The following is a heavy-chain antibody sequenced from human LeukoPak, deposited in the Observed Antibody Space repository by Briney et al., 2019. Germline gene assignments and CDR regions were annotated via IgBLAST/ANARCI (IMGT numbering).Heavy chain of an antibody. Sequence: SETLSLTCAVYGGSFSGYYWSWIRQPPGKGLEWIGEINHSGSTNYNPSLKSRGTISVDTSKNQFSLKLSSVTAADTAVYYCARASIITIFGVDPYYFDYWGQGTLVTVSS. CDR1: GGSFSGYY. D-gene: IGHD3-3*01. CDR2: INHSGST. CDR3: ARASIITIFGVDPYYFDY. J-gene: IGHJ4*02. V-gene: IGHV4-34*01.